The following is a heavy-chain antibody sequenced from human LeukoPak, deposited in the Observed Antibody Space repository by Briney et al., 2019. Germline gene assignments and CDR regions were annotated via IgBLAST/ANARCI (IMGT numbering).Heavy chain of an antibody. J-gene: IGHJ4*02. D-gene: IGHD5-12*01. CDR2: ISYDGSNK. CDR3: ARDGGYSGLLRTGKIQLGFGY. V-gene: IGHV3-30-3*01. Sequence: GGSLRLSCAASGFTFSSYAMHWVRQAPGKGLEWVAVISYDGSNKYYADSVKGRFTISRDNSKNTLYLQMNSLRAEDTAVYYCARDGGYSGLLRTGKIQLGFGYWGQGTLVTVSS. CDR1: GFTFSSYA.